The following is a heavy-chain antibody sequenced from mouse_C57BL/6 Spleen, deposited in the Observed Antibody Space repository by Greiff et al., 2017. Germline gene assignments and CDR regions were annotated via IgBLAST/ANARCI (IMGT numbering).Heavy chain of an antibody. D-gene: IGHD2-12*01. J-gene: IGHJ2*01. CDR1: GYTFTDYE. CDR2: IDPETGGT. Sequence: VQLQQSGAELVRPGASVTLSCKASGYTFTDYEMHWVKQTPVHGLEWIGAIDPETGGTAYNQKFKGKDILTADKSSSTAYMELRSLTSEDSAVYYCTRREYYSNDDHYWGQGTTLTVSA. V-gene: IGHV1-15*01. CDR3: TRREYYSNDDHY.